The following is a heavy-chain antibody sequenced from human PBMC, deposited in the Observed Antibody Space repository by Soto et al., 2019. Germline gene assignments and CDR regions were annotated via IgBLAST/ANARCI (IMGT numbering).Heavy chain of an antibody. Sequence: GGSLRLSCVASGFTFSSYDMHWIRQAPGKGLEYVSSISSNGGTTYYGNSVKGRFTISRDNSKNTLYLQMGSLRAEDMAVYYCVRRVSGNYDYWGQGTLVTVSS. J-gene: IGHJ4*02. CDR3: VRRVSGNYDY. D-gene: IGHD1-7*01. V-gene: IGHV3-64*01. CDR1: GFTFSSYD. CDR2: ISSNGGTT.